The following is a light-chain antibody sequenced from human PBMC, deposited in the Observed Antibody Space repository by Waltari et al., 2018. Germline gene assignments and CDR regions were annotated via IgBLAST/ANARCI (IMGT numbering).Light chain of an antibody. V-gene: IGKV3-11*01. CDR2: DGS. CDR3: QQRGHWPPDAT. J-gene: IGKJ3*01. Sequence: EIVLTQSPATLSLSPGERATLSCRASQSVNSYLAWYQQKPGQAPRRLIYDGSRRASGIPAGVGGSGAGTDFTLTIGSLEPEESAVYYCQQRGHWPPDATFGPGTKIEIK. CDR1: QSVNSY.